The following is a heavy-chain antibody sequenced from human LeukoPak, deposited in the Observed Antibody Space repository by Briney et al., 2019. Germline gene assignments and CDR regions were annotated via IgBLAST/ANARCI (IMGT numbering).Heavy chain of an antibody. Sequence: PSETLSLTCTVSGGSISYSSYYWGWIRQPPGKGLEWIGSIHYSGSTYYNPSLKSRVTISVDTSKNQFSLKLSSVTAADTAVYYCARVTAVAGTWLPIDYWGQGTLVTVSS. CDR1: GGSISYSSYY. CDR2: IHYSGST. D-gene: IGHD6-19*01. V-gene: IGHV4-39*07. CDR3: ARVTAVAGTWLPIDY. J-gene: IGHJ4*02.